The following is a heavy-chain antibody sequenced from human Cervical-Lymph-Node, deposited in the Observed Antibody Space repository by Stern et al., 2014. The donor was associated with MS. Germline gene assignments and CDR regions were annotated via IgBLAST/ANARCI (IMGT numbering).Heavy chain of an antibody. CDR1: GFTVSKNY. Sequence: EVQLEESGGGLIQPGGSLRLSCAAPGFTVSKNYMTWVRQAPGKGLEWVSLIYPGDSTYYAGCVKGQFTISRDSSKNMLFLQMNNLRAEDAAMYYCARAIFGVNTAAMAPDAFDSWGQGTMVTVSS. J-gene: IGHJ3*01. D-gene: IGHD3-3*01. CDR2: IYPGDST. V-gene: IGHV3-53*01. CDR3: ARAIFGVNTAAMAPDAFDS.